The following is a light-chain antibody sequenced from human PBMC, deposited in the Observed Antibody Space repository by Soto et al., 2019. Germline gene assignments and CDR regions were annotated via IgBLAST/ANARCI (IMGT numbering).Light chain of an antibody. J-gene: IGKJ1*01. V-gene: IGKV3-20*01. CDR3: QQYGSSGT. Sequence: EIVLTQSPGTLSLSPGEIATLSCRASQSVSNNYLAWYQQKPGQAPRLLIYGASNRATGIPDRFSGSGSGTDFTLTISRLEPEGFAVYYCQQYGSSGTFGQGTKVDIK. CDR1: QSVSNNY. CDR2: GAS.